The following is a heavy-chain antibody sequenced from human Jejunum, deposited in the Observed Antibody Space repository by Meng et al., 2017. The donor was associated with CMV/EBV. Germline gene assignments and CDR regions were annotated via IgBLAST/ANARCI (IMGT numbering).Heavy chain of an antibody. CDR3: AREGTNYYYFDY. V-gene: IGHV4-30-4*01. CDR1: GESH. D-gene: IGHD1-14*01. Sequence: GESHGSGIRRPAARAREWTGDNYERGSRTDNPSLESRGTRPVDTAKNQFYRKVMSVTAADTAVYYCAREGTNYYYFDYWGQGTLVTVSS. CDR2: NYERGSR. J-gene: IGHJ4*02.